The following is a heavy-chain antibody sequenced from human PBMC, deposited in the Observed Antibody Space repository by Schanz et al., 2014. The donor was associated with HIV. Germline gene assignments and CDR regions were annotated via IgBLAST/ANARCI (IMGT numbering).Heavy chain of an antibody. Sequence: QVQLVESGGGVVQPGRSLRLSCAGSGFSFDTFGIHWVRQAPGKGLEWVTLISYDGINKYYADSVKGRFTISRDNSKNTLYLQINSLRIDDTAVYYCAKPEYDSRGNSQSHFDYWGQGTLVTVSS. CDR2: ISYDGINK. D-gene: IGHD3-22*01. V-gene: IGHV3-30*18. CDR3: AKPEYDSRGNSQSHFDY. CDR1: GFSFDTFG. J-gene: IGHJ4*02.